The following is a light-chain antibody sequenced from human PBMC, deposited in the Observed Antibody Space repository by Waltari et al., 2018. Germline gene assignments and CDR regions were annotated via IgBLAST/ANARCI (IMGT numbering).Light chain of an antibody. Sequence: DRVTITCRASQGISSYLAWYQQKPGKAPKLLIYAASTLQSGVPSRFSGSGSGTDFTLTISCLQSEDFATYYCQQYYSYPWTFGQGTEVEIK. J-gene: IGKJ1*01. CDR3: QQYYSYPWT. CDR2: AAS. CDR1: QGISSY. V-gene: IGKV1-8*01.